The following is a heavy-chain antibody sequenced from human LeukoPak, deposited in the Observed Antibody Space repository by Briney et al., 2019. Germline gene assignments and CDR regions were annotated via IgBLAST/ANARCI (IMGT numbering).Heavy chain of an antibody. Sequence: PSETLSLTCTVSGGSISSYYWSWIRQPPGKGLEWIGEINHSGSTNYNPSLKSRVTISVDTSKNQFSLKLSSVTAADTAVYYCARGRTILRAFDIWGQGTMVTVSS. J-gene: IGHJ3*02. CDR1: GGSISSYY. CDR2: INHSGST. CDR3: ARGRTILRAFDI. D-gene: IGHD3-9*01. V-gene: IGHV4-34*01.